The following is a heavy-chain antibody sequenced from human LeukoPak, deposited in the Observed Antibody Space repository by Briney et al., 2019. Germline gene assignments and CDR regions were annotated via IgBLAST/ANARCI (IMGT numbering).Heavy chain of an antibody. CDR3: ARDRYSSSWYLTNFDY. CDR2: ISGYNGNT. D-gene: IGHD6-13*01. CDR1: GNTFTGHF. J-gene: IGHJ4*02. V-gene: IGHV1-18*04. Sequence: VASVKVSCKASGNTFTGHFIHWVRQAPGEGLEWMGWISGYNGNTNYAQKLQGRVTMTTDTSTSTAYMELRSLRSDDTAVYYCARDRYSSSWYLTNFDYWGQGTLVTVSS.